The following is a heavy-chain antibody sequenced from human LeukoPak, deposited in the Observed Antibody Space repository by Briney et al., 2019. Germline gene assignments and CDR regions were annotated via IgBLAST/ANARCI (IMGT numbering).Heavy chain of an antibody. V-gene: IGHV3-15*01. D-gene: IGHD1-26*01. J-gene: IGHJ5*02. CDR2: IKSKIYGSTT. CDR3: TTDSGGSYFLYNWFDP. Sequence: GGSLRLSCAASGFTFSNAWMNWVRQAPGKGLEWVGRIKSKIYGSTTDYSAPVKSRFTISRDDSRNTLYLKMNSLKTADTAVYYCTTDSGGSYFLYNWFDPWGQGTLVTVSS. CDR1: GFTFSNAW.